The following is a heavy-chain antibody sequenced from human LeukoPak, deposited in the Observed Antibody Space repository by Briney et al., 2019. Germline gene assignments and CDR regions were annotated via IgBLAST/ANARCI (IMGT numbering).Heavy chain of an antibody. Sequence: SVKVSCKASGGTFSSYTISWVRQAPGQGLEWMGRIIPILGIANYAQKFQGRVTITADKSTSTAYMELSSLRSEDTAVYYCARVMGHSGYERYYYYGMDVWGQWTTVTVSS. CDR3: ARVMGHSGYERYYYYGMDV. V-gene: IGHV1-69*02. CDR1: GGTFSSYT. J-gene: IGHJ6*02. CDR2: IIPILGIA. D-gene: IGHD5-12*01.